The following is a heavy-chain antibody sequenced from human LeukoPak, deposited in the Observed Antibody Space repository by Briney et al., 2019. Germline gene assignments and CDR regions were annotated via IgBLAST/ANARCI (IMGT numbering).Heavy chain of an antibody. J-gene: IGHJ6*02. V-gene: IGHV4-31*03. CDR1: GGSISSGGYY. CDR2: IYYSGST. Sequence: SETLSLTCTVSGGSISSGGYYWSWLRQHPGTGLEWIGYIYYSGSTYYNPSLKSRVTISVDTSKNQFSLKLSSVTAADTAVYYCAAQDYDILTGKPPTFYYYYGMDVWGQGTTVTVSS. CDR3: AAQDYDILTGKPPTFYYYYGMDV. D-gene: IGHD3-9*01.